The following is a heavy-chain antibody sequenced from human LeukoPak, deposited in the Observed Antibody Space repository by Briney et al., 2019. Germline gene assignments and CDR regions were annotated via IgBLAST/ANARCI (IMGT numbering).Heavy chain of an antibody. CDR1: GGTFSSYA. CDR2: IIPIFGTA. CDR3: ARDADPLTYYYDSSGYYFDY. Sequence: SVKVSCKASGGTFSSYAISWVRQAPGPGLEWMGRIIPIFGTANYAQKSHDRVTITADKSTSTAYMELSSLRSEDTAVYYCARDADPLTYYYDSSGYYFDYWGQGTLVTVSS. J-gene: IGHJ4*02. D-gene: IGHD3-22*01. V-gene: IGHV1-69*06.